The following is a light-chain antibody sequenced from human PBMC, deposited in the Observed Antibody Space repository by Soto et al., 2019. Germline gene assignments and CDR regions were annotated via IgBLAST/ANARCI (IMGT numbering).Light chain of an antibody. CDR1: QGISSA. Sequence: AIQLTQSPSSLSASVGDRVTITCRASQGISSALAWYQQKPGKAPKLLIYDASSLESGVPSRFSGSGSGTDFTLTISSLQHEDFATYYCQQCNSYLRGYTFGQGTKLEIK. V-gene: IGKV1-13*02. J-gene: IGKJ2*01. CDR2: DAS. CDR3: QQCNSYLRGYT.